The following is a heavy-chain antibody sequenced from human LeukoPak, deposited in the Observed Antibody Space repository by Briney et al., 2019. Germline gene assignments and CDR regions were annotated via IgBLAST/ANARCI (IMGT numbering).Heavy chain of an antibody. D-gene: IGHD2-8*01. CDR1: GFTFSSYW. CDR2: IKQDGSDN. Sequence: GGSLRLSCAASGFTFSSYWMSWVRQAPEKGLEWVANIKQDGSDNYYVDSVKGRFTISRDNAKNSLYLQMNSLRAEDTAVYYCARAPTYCTNGVCRRYFDLWGRGTLVTVSS. CDR3: ARAPTYCTNGVCRRYFDL. J-gene: IGHJ2*01. V-gene: IGHV3-7*01.